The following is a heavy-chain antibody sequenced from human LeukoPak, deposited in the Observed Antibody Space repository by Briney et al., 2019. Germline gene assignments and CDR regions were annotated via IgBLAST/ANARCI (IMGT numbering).Heavy chain of an antibody. CDR3: ARDPRYCSSTSCYAYNWFDP. V-gene: IGHV1-18*01. CDR2: ISAYNGNT. CDR1: GYTFTSYG. Sequence: GASVKVSCKASGYTFTSYGISWVRQAPGQGLEWMGWISAYNGNTNYAQKLQGRVTMTTDTSTSTAYMELRSLRSDDTAVYYCARDPRYCSSTSCYAYNWFDPWGQGTLVTVSS. J-gene: IGHJ5*02. D-gene: IGHD2-2*01.